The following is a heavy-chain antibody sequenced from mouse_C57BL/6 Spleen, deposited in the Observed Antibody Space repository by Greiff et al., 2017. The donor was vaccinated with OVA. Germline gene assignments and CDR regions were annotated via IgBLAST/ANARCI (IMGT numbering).Heavy chain of an antibody. Sequence: EVQGVESGGGLVKPGGSLKLSCAASGFTFSDYGMHWVRQAPEKGLEWVAYISSGSSSIYYADKVKGRFTLSRDNAKNNMCLQMTSLRSEDTAMYYCYYYGSSSDYWGQGTRVTVSA. J-gene: IGHJ3*01. CDR3: YYYGSSSDY. CDR1: GFTFSDYG. D-gene: IGHD1-1*01. CDR2: ISSGSSSI. V-gene: IGHV5-17*01.